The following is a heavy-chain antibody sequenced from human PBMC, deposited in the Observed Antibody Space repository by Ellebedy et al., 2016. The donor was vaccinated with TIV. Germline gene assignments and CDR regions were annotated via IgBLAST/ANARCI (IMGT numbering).Heavy chain of an antibody. CDR1: GFTFSDYD. V-gene: IGHV3-23*01. CDR3: RAYGSGSRRAFEH. CDR2: STNSGAGT. Sequence: GESLKISCAASGFTFSDYDMSWVRQAPGKGPEWVSASTNSGAGTYYGNSVKGRFTISRDNSKNTVYLQMNSLRAEDTALYYCRAYGSGSRRAFEHWGQGTLVTVSS. D-gene: IGHD3-10*01. J-gene: IGHJ4*02.